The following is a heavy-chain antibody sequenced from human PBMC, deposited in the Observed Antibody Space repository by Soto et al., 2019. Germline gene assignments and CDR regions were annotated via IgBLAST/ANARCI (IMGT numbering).Heavy chain of an antibody. D-gene: IGHD2-21*02. V-gene: IGHV1-3*01. Sequence: XSVKVSCKASGYTFTSYAMHWVRQAPGQRLEWMGWINAGNGNTKYSQKFQGRVTITRDTSASTAYMELSSLRSEDTAVYYCARTAPGYYYYGMDVWGQGTTVTVSS. J-gene: IGHJ6*02. CDR1: GYTFTSYA. CDR2: INAGNGNT. CDR3: ARTAPGYYYYGMDV.